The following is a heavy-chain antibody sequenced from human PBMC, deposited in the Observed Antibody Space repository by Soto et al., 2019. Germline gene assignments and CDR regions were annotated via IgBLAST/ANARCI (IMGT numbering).Heavy chain of an antibody. CDR2: ISSSGYI. CDR3: ARDCSGGSCYPGMDV. Sequence: KTWGSLRLSCAASGFNFNSYTINWGRQAPGKRLEWLSSISSSGYIFSTDSVRGRFTISRDNAKNSVYLQINSLRAEDTAVYFCARDCSGGSCYPGMDVWGQGTTVTVSS. D-gene: IGHD2-15*01. J-gene: IGHJ6*02. V-gene: IGHV3-21*01. CDR1: GFNFNSYT.